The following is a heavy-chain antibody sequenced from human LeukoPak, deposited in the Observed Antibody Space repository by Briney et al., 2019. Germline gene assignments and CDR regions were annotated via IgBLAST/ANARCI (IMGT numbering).Heavy chain of an antibody. Sequence: QPGGSLRLSCAASGFTFSSYAMSWVRQAPGKGLEWASAISGSGGSTYYADSVKGRFTISRDNSKNTLYLQMNSLRAEDTAVYYCAKDYYYDSSGYSQAFDYWGQGTLVTVSS. D-gene: IGHD3-22*01. J-gene: IGHJ4*02. CDR1: GFTFSSYA. CDR3: AKDYYYDSSGYSQAFDY. V-gene: IGHV3-23*01. CDR2: ISGSGGST.